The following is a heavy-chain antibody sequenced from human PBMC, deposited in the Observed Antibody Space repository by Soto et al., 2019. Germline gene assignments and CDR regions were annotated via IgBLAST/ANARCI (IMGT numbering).Heavy chain of an antibody. CDR3: ARLNPIVVVPTPMGWFDP. D-gene: IGHD2-2*01. V-gene: IGHV4-31*03. CDR2: IFYSGYN. J-gene: IGHJ5*02. CDR1: GDNISSGGYY. Sequence: TLSLTCTVSGDNISSGGYYRSWIRQSPGKGLEWIGYIFYSGYNYYNPSLKSRLSMSVDTSKNQFSLRLTSVTAADTAVYFCARLNPIVVVPTPMGWFDPWGQGTLVTVS.